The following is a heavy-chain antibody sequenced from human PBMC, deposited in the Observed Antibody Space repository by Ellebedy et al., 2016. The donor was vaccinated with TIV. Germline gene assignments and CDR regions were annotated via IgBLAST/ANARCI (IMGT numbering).Heavy chain of an antibody. CDR1: GFSLLTSGVG. CDR3: AHAVGPDAFEI. D-gene: IGHD2-15*01. V-gene: IGHV2-5*01. Sequence: SGPTLVKPTQTLTLTCTFSGFSLLTSGVGVGWIRQPPGKALEWLTLIYWNDDKRYSPSLKSRLTITKDTSKNQVVLTMTNMDPVDTATYYCAHAVGPDAFEIWGQGTMVTVSS. J-gene: IGHJ3*02. CDR2: IYWNDDK.